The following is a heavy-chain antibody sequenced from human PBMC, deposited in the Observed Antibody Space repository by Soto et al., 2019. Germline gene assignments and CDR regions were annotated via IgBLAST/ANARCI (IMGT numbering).Heavy chain of an antibody. J-gene: IGHJ4*02. D-gene: IGHD5-18*01. CDR1: GFTFDDYG. CDR2: ISFSGNTI. Sequence: GASVKVSCAASGFTFDDYGMNWVRQAPGKRLEWVSFISFSGNTIYYADSVRGRFTISRDNAKSTLFLQMNSLRDDDTATYYCARRLDPLQYSDYWGRGTLVTVSS. CDR3: ARRLDPLQYSDY. V-gene: IGHV3-48*02.